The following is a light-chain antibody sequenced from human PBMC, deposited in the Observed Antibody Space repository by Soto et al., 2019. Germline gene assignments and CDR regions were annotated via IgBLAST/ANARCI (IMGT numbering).Light chain of an antibody. CDR2: GAS. Sequence: EIVLTQSPGALSLSQVERSILSFSVSQSVSSSYLAWYQQKPGQAPRLLIYGASSRATGIPDRFSGSGSGTDFTLTISRLESEDFAVYYCHQYGDSPRTFGQGTKVDNK. CDR3: HQYGDSPRT. V-gene: IGKV3-20*01. J-gene: IGKJ1*01. CDR1: QSVSSSY.